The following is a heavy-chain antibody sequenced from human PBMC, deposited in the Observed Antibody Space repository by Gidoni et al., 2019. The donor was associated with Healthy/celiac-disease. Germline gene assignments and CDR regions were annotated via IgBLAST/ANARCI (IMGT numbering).Heavy chain of an antibody. CDR2: IKSKTDGGTT. V-gene: IGHV3-15*01. CDR3: TTARFLGFYGMDV. CDR1: GFTFSNAW. J-gene: IGHJ6*02. D-gene: IGHD3-16*01. Sequence: EVQLVESGGGLVKPGGSLRLSCAASGFTFSNAWMSWVRQAPGKGLEWVGRIKSKTDGGTTDYAAPVKGRFTISRDDSKNTLYLQMNSLKTEDTAVYYCTTARFLGFYGMDVWGQGTTVTVSS.